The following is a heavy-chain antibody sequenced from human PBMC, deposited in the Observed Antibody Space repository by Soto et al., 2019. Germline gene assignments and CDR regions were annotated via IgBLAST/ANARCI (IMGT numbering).Heavy chain of an antibody. V-gene: IGHV3-73*01. CDR3: TIRLAGAGPSHSDY. J-gene: IGHJ4*02. Sequence: EVQLVESGGGLVQPGGSLKLSCAASGFTFSGSAMHWVRQASGKGLEWVGRIRSNANSYATAYAASVKGRFTISRHDTKSTAYHQMNSLKTVDTAVYYGTIRLAGAGPSHSDYWGQGTLVTVSS. D-gene: IGHD6-19*01. CDR1: GFTFSGSA. CDR2: IRSNANSYAT.